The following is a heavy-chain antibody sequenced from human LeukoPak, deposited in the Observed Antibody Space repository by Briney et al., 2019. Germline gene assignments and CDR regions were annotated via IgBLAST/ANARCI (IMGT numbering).Heavy chain of an antibody. J-gene: IGHJ4*02. D-gene: IGHD6-19*01. CDR1: GGSFSGYY. CDR3: ARLIAVAGRSDY. CDR2: INHSGST. V-gene: IGHV4-34*01. Sequence: SETLSLTCAVYGGSFSGYYWNWIRQPPGKGLEWIGEINHSGSTNYNPSLKSRVTISVDTSKNQFSLKLSSVTAADTAVYYCARLIAVAGRSDYWGQGTLVTVSS.